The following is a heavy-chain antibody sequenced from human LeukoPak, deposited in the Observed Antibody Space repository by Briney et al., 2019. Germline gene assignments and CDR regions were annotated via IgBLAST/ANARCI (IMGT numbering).Heavy chain of an antibody. CDR1: GFTFSSYA. D-gene: IGHD6-19*01. CDR2: ISSDGRIT. J-gene: IGHJ4*02. V-gene: IGHV3-64*01. Sequence: GGSLRLSCAASGFTFSSYAMHWVRQAPGTGLECVSAISSDGRITYYANSVKGRFTISRDNSKNTLYLQMGSLRAEDMAVYYCARVSGWYWFDNWGQGTLVTVSS. CDR3: ARVSGWYWFDN.